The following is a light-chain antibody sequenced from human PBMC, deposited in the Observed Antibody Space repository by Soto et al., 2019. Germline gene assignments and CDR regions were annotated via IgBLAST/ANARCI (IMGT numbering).Light chain of an antibody. V-gene: IGLV2-23*02. CDR2: EVN. CDR1: SSDVGSYNL. Sequence: QSALTQPASVSGSPGQSITISCTGTSSDVGSYNLVSWYQQHPGKAPKLMIYEVNKWPSGVSNRFSGSKSGNTASLTISGLQAEDEADYYCCSYAGSSAFVFGGGTQLTVL. CDR3: CSYAGSSAFV. J-gene: IGLJ2*01.